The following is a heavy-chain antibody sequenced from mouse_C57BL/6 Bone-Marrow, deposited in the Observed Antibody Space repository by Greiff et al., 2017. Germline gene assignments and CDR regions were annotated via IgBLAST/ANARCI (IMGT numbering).Heavy chain of an antibody. J-gene: IGHJ1*03. CDR2: IDPSDSYT. D-gene: IGHD1-1*01. CDR1: GYTFTSYW. V-gene: IGHV1-59*01. CDR3: ARGDYYGSSYRYFDV. Sequence: QVQLQQPGAELVRPGTSVKLSCKASGYTFTSYWMHWVKQRPGQGLEWLGVIDPSDSYTNYNQKFKGKATLTVDTSSSTAYMQLSSLTSEDSAVYYCARGDYYGSSYRYFDVWGTGTTVTVSS.